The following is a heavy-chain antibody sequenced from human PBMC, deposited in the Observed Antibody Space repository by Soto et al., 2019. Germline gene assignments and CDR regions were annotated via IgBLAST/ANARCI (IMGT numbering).Heavy chain of an antibody. D-gene: IGHD3-22*01. CDR1: GHTLINYY. V-gene: IGHV1-46*01. J-gene: IGHJ4*02. CDR2: IDPSGNGT. CDR3: AINYYDSSAYLY. Sequence: ASVKVSCKASGHTLINYYMHWVRQAPGQGLDWLGKIDPSGNGTSYAERFQGRIALTSDTSTNTVYVELSSLRSEDTAIYYCAINYYDSSAYLYWGQGTLVTVSS.